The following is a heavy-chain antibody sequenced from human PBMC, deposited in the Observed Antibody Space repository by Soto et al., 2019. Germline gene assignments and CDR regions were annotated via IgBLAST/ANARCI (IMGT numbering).Heavy chain of an antibody. CDR1: GFTFSSYS. CDR3: ARVQRIYDILTGYYKGDAFDI. V-gene: IGHV3-48*01. Sequence: GGSLRLSCAASGFTFSSYSMNWVRQAPGKGLEWVSYISSSSSTIYYADSVKGRFTISRDNAKNSLYLQMNSLRAEDTAVYYCARVQRIYDILTGYYKGDAFDIWGQGTMVTVSS. CDR2: ISSSSSTI. D-gene: IGHD3-9*01. J-gene: IGHJ3*02.